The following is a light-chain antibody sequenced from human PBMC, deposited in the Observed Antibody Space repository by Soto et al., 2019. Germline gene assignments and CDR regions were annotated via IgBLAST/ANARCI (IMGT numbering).Light chain of an antibody. Sequence: EIVLTQSPGTLSLSPGERATLSCRASQSVSSSYLAWYQQKPGQAPRLLIYGESSRATGIPDRFSGSGSGTDFTLTISRLEPEDFAVYYCQQYGSSPSSTFGQGTKLEIK. CDR1: QSVSSSY. CDR2: GES. CDR3: QQYGSSPSST. J-gene: IGKJ2*01. V-gene: IGKV3-20*01.